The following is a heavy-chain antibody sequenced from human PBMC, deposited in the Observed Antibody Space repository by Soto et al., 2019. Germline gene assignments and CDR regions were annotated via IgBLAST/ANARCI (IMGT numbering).Heavy chain of an antibody. CDR3: ARGPLVVLNYFES. CDR1: GGTFRNYP. J-gene: IGHJ4*02. CDR2: IFPLTDIP. V-gene: IGHV1-69*02. Sequence: QVQLVQSGTEVKTPGSSVKVSCKASGGTFRNYPINWVRQAPGQGLEWMGSIFPLTDIPDYAQNFQARLTISADKSTSTAYMELSSLTSDDTAMDFCARGPLVVLNYFESWGQGTLVTVSS.